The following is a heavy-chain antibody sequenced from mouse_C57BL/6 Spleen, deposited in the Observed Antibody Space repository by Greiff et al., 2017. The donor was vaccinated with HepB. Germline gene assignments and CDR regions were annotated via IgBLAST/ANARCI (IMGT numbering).Heavy chain of an antibody. CDR3: ARGGNYGSSYEFAY. V-gene: IGHV1-80*01. CDR2: IYPGDGDT. CDR1: GYAFSSYW. J-gene: IGHJ3*01. Sequence: VQLKESGAELVKPGASVKISCKASGYAFSSYWMNWVKQRPGKGLEWIGQIYPGDGDTNYNGKFKGKATLTADKSSSTAYMQLSSLTSEDSAVYFCARGGNYGSSYEFAYWGQGTLVTVSA. D-gene: IGHD1-1*01.